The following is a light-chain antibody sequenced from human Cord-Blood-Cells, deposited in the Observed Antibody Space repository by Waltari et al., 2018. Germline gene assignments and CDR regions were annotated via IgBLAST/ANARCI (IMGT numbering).Light chain of an antibody. CDR2: GAS. V-gene: IGKV3-15*01. CDR3: QQYNNWPPYS. J-gene: IGKJ2*03. CDR1: QSVSSS. Sequence: DIVMTQSPATLSVSPGERATLPCRASQSVSSSLAWYQQKPGQAPRLLIYGASTRATGIPARFSGSGSGTEFTLTISSLQSEDFAVYYCQQYNNWPPYSFGQGTKLEIK.